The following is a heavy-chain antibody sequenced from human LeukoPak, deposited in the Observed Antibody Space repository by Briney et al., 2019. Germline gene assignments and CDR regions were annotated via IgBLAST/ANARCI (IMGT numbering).Heavy chain of an antibody. CDR3: ARKPSGYCSGGSCYSDEFFDY. D-gene: IGHD2-15*01. CDR2: INHSGST. J-gene: IGHJ4*02. CDR1: GGSFSGYY. Sequence: SETLSLTCAVYGGSFSGYYWSWIRQPPGKGLEWIGEINHSGSTNYNPSLKSRVTISVDTSKNQFSLKLGSVTAADTAVYYCARKPSGYCSGGSCYSDEFFDYWGQGTLVAVSS. V-gene: IGHV4-34*01.